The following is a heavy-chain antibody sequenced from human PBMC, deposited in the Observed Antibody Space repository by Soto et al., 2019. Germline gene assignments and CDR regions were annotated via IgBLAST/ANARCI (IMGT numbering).Heavy chain of an antibody. CDR2: ISAYTGDS. D-gene: IGHD4-17*01. J-gene: IGHJ4*02. CDR3: SRDDRSAGHGSYGYVDL. CDR1: GYTFTNFG. Sequence: QVQLMQSGGEVKKPGASVKVSCTASGYTFTNFGISWVRQAPGQGLQWVGWISAYTGDSNSAPMLQVRLTLTTDTSTSTAYMELRSLRSDDTAVYYCSRDDRSAGHGSYGYVDLWGQGTLVTVSS. V-gene: IGHV1-18*01.